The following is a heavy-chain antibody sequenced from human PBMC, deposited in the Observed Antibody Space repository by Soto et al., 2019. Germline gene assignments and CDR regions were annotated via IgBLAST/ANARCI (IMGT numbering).Heavy chain of an antibody. CDR3: EICEDEDLYYYDSSGLSDM. J-gene: IGHJ3*02. CDR2: ISYDGSNK. V-gene: IGHV3-30-3*01. CDR1: GFTFSSYA. Sequence: PGGSLRLSCASSGFTFSSYAMHWVRQAPGKGLEWVAVISYDGSNKYYAYYVKGRFTISRNNSKNTLYLQRNSLRVEDTAVYYFEICEDEDLYYYDSSGLSDMWGQGTMVTVSS. D-gene: IGHD3-22*01.